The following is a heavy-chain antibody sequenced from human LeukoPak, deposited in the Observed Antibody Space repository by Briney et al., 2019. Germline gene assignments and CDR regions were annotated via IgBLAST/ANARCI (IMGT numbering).Heavy chain of an antibody. J-gene: IGHJ5*02. CDR2: INAANGNT. V-gene: IGHV1-3*01. CDR1: GYTFTSYV. CDR3: ATTTVTTHRWFDP. Sequence: ASVKVSCKASGYTFTSYVMHWVRQAPGQRLEWMGWINAANGNTKYSQKFQGRVTITRDTSASTAYMELSSLRSEDTAVYYCATTTVTTHRWFDPWGQGTLVTVSS. D-gene: IGHD4-17*01.